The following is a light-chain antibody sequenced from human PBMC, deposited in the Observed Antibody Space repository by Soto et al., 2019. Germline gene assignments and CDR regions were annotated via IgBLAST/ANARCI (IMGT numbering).Light chain of an antibody. J-gene: IGKJ5*01. CDR1: QNIRNW. V-gene: IGKV1-5*01. CDR3: QQYSTYST. Sequence: DIQMTQSASTLSASVGYSVTITCRASQNIRNWLAWYQQKPGNARNPLIYDASSLKSGVPSRFSGSGSGTEFTLTISSMKPDDFATYYCQQYSTYSTFGQGTRLEIK. CDR2: DAS.